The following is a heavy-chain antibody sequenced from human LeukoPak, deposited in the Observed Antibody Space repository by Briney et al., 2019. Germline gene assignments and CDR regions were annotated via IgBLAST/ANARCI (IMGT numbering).Heavy chain of an antibody. V-gene: IGHV1-24*01. Sequence: ASVKVSCKVSGYTLTELSMHWVRQAPGKGLEWMGGFDPEDGETIYALKFQGRVTMTEDTSTDIAYMELSSLRSEDTAVYYCATAPPGYYDSSAIKAYWGQGTLVTVSS. D-gene: IGHD3-22*01. CDR3: ATAPPGYYDSSAIKAY. J-gene: IGHJ4*02. CDR2: FDPEDGET. CDR1: GYTLTELS.